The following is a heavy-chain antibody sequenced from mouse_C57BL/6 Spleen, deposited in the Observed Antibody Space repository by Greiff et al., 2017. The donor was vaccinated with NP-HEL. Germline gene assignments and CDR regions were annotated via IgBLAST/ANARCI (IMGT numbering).Heavy chain of an antibody. V-gene: IGHV5-4*01. CDR3: ARATVVATREYFDY. CDR1: GFTFSSYA. D-gene: IGHD1-1*01. J-gene: IGHJ2*01. Sequence: EVQLVESGGGLVKPGGSLKLSCAASGFTFSSYAMSWVRQTPEKRLEWVATISDGGSYTYYPDNVKGRFTISRDNAKNNLYLQMSHLKSEDTAMYYCARATVVATREYFDYWGQGTTLTGSS. CDR2: ISDGGSYT.